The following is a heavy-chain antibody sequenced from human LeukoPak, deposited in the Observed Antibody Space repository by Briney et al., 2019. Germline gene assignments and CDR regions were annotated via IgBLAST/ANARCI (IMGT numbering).Heavy chain of an antibody. J-gene: IGHJ5*02. CDR1: GYTFTSYD. V-gene: IGHV1-8*03. Sequence: GASVKVSCKASGYTFTSYDINWVRQATGQGLEWMGWMNPNSGNTGYAQKFQGRVTITRNTSISTAYMELSSLRSEDTAVYYCARGRYDYVWGSYRSGRWFDPWGQGTLVTVSS. CDR3: ARGRYDYVWGSYRSGRWFDP. D-gene: IGHD3-16*02. CDR2: MNPNSGNT.